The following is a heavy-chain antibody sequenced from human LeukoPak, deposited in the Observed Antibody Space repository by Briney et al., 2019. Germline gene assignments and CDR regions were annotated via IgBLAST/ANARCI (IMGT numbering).Heavy chain of an antibody. V-gene: IGHV2-5*02. CDR3: ARAPITMVRGVIMSDFDY. CDR1: GFSLSTSGVG. Sequence: SGPTLVNPTQTLTLTCTFSGFSLSTSGVGVGWIRQPPGKALEWLALIYWDDDKRYSPSLKSRLTITKDTSKNQVVLTMTNMDPVDTATYYCARAPITMVRGVIMSDFDYWGQGTLVTVSS. CDR2: IYWDDDK. J-gene: IGHJ4*02. D-gene: IGHD3-10*01.